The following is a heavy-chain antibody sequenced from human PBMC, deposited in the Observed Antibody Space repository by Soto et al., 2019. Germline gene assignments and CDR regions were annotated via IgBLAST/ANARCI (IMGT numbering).Heavy chain of an antibody. D-gene: IGHD3-10*01. CDR3: ARDGELYGNDAFDI. V-gene: IGHV4-59*01. CDR2: IYYSGST. CDR1: GGSISSYY. Sequence: SETLFLTCTVSGGSISSYYWSWIRQPPGKGLEWIGYIYYSGSTNYNPSLKSRVTISVDTSKNQFSLKLSSVTAADTAVYYCARDGELYGNDAFDIWGQGTMVTVSS. J-gene: IGHJ3*02.